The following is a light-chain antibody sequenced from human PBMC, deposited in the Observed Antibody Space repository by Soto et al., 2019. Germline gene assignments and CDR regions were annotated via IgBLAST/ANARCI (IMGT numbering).Light chain of an antibody. Sequence: EIVMTQSPATLSESPGEKDTLSCRASQSVSSNLAWYQQKPGQAPRLLIYGASTRATGIPARFSGSGSGTEFTLTISSLQSEDFAVYYCQQYNNWPQTFGQGTKVDIK. J-gene: IGKJ1*01. CDR1: QSVSSN. CDR3: QQYNNWPQT. V-gene: IGKV3-15*01. CDR2: GAS.